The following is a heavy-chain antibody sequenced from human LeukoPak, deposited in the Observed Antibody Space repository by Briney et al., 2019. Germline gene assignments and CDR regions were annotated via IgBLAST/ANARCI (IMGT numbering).Heavy chain of an antibody. CDR2: IYYSGST. D-gene: IGHD3-10*01. V-gene: IGHV4-59*01. J-gene: IGHJ5*02. CDR1: GGSISTYY. CDR3: ARDGDGSGSYYNSYNWFDP. Sequence: SETLSLTCTVSGGSISTYYWSWIRQPPGERLEWVGYIYYSGSTNYNPSLKSRVTISVDTSKNQFFLKLNSVTAADTAVYYCARDGDGSGSYYNSYNWFDPWGQGILVTVSS.